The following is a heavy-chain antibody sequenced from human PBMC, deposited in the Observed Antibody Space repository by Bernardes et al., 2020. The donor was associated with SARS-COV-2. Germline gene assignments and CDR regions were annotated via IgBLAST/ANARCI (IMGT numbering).Heavy chain of an antibody. CDR3: ARWISGYYSHYFDY. J-gene: IGHJ4*02. CDR2: ISSNGGST. D-gene: IGHD3-22*01. CDR1: GFTFSSYA. V-gene: IGHV3-64*02. Sequence: GGSLRLSCAASGFTFSSYAMHWVRQAPGKGLEYVSAISSNGGSTYYADSVKGRFTISRDNSKNTLYLQMGSLRAEDMAVYYCARWISGYYSHYFDYWGQGTLVTVSS.